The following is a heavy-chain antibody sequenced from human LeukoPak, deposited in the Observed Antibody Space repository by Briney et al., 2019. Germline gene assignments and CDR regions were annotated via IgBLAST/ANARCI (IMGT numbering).Heavy chain of an antibody. J-gene: IGHJ3*02. CDR3: AGTSYDFWSSYYNHAFDI. D-gene: IGHD3-3*01. V-gene: IGHV4-30-2*01. Sequence: PSQTLSLTCAVSGGSISSGGYSWSWIRQPPGTGLEWIGYIYHSGSTYYNPSLKSRVTISVDRSKNQFSLKLSSVTAADTAVYYCAGTSYDFWSSYYNHAFDIWGQGTMVTVSS. CDR1: GGSISSGGYS. CDR2: IYHSGST.